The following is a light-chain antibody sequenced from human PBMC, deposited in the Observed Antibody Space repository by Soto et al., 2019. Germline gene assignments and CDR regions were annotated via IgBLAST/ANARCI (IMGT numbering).Light chain of an antibody. CDR2: KAS. CDR1: QTLTVW. Sequence: DIQMTQSPSTLSASVGDRVAITCRASQTLTVWLAWYQQKPGKAPKLLISKASSLESGVPSRFSGSGSGTDFTLTIRSLQPDDFATYYCQQYITYPLTFGGGTKVEI. J-gene: IGKJ4*01. CDR3: QQYITYPLT. V-gene: IGKV1-5*03.